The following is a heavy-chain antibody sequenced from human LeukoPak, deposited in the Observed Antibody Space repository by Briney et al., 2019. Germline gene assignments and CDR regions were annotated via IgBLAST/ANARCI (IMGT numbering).Heavy chain of an antibody. CDR2: IIPIFGTA. D-gene: IGHD2-2*01. Sequence: ASVKVSCKASGGTFSSYAISWVRQAPGQGLEWMGGIIPIFGTANYAQKFQGRVTITADESTSTAYMGLSSLRSEDTAVYYCARDHGVPAAIEWGQGTLVTVSS. V-gene: IGHV1-69*13. J-gene: IGHJ4*02. CDR1: GGTFSSYA. CDR3: ARDHGVPAAIE.